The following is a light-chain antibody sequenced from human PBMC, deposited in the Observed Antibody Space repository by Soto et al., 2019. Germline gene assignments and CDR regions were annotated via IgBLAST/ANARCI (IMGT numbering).Light chain of an antibody. Sequence: EIVMTQSPATLSLSPGQRATLSCRASQSVSSKLAWYQQRPGQAPRLLIYSASTRATGIPDRFSGSGSGTDFTLTISRLEPEDFAVYYCQQYNNWPRTFGQGTKVDIK. J-gene: IGKJ1*01. CDR2: SAS. CDR1: QSVSSK. CDR3: QQYNNWPRT. V-gene: IGKV3D-15*01.